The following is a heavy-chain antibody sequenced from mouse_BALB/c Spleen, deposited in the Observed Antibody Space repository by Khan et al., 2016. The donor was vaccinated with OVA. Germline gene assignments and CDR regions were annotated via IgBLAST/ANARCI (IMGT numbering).Heavy chain of an antibody. J-gene: IGHJ4*01. D-gene: IGHD1-1*01. V-gene: IGHV1S136*01. Sequence: VQLKQSGPELVQPGASVKMSCKASGYTFIDYVMHWVKQKPGQGLEWIGYIYPYNDDTESTERFKGKATLTLDKSSTTAYMELKSLTSADSAVYHCARSATDYYTMEYWGQGTSVTVSS. CDR2: IYPYNDDT. CDR3: ARSATDYYTMEY. CDR1: GYTFIDYV.